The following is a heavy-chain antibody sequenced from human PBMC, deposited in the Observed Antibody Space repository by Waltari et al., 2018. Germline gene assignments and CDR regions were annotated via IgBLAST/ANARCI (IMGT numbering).Heavy chain of an antibody. D-gene: IGHD1-26*01. CDR1: GFTFSSYS. J-gene: IGHJ4*02. V-gene: IGHV3-48*04. CDR3: ARDGGQWELWGRFDY. Sequence: EVQLVESGGGLVQPGGSLRLSCAASGFTFSSYSMNWVRQAPGKGLEWVSYISSSSSTIYYADSVKGRFTSSRDNAKNSLYLQMNSLRAEDTAVYYCARDGGQWELWGRFDYWGQGTLVTVSS. CDR2: ISSSSSTI.